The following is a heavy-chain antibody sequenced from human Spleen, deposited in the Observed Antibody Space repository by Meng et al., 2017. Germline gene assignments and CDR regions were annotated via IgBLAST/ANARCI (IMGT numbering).Heavy chain of an antibody. V-gene: IGHV4-34*01. J-gene: IGHJ4*01. CDR2: INHSGST. CDR1: DGSFSGYY. D-gene: IGHD3-10*01. CDR3: ARRAVRGDIDY. Sequence: QVQLQQWGPGLLNPSETLSLTCAVYDGSFSGYYWSWIRQPPGKGLEWIGEINHSGSTNYNPSLKSRVTISVDTSKNQFSLKLTSVTAADTAVYYCARRAVRGDIDYWGHGTLVTVSS.